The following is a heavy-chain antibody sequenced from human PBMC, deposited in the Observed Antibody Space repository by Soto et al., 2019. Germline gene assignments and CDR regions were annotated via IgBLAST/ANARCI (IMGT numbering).Heavy chain of an antibody. Sequence: QVQLVESGGGVVQPGRSLRLSCAASGFTFSSYGMHWVRQAPGKGLEWVAVISYDGSNKYYADSVKGRFTISRDNSKNTLYLQMNSLRAEDTAVYYCAKDHGSYYDSSGYFTAVPDYWGQGTLLTVSS. D-gene: IGHD3-22*01. CDR3: AKDHGSYYDSSGYFTAVPDY. CDR1: GFTFSSYG. CDR2: ISYDGSNK. J-gene: IGHJ4*02. V-gene: IGHV3-30*18.